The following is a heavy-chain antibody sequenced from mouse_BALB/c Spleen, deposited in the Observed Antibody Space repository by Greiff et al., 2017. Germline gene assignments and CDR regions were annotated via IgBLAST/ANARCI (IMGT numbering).Heavy chain of an antibody. D-gene: IGHD2-3*01. CDR1: GYAFTNYL. V-gene: IGHV1-54*01. CDR3: AWGIYYDGYYGHAMDY. J-gene: IGHJ4*01. Sequence: QVQLQQSGAELVRPGTSVKVSCKASGYAFTNYLIEWVKQRPGQGLEWIGVINPGSGGTNYNEKFKGKATLTADKSSSTAYMQLSSLTSDDSAVYYCAWGIYYDGYYGHAMDYWGQGTSVTVSS. CDR2: INPGSGGT.